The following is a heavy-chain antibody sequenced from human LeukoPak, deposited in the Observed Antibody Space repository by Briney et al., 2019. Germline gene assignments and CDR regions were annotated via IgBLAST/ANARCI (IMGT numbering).Heavy chain of an antibody. D-gene: IGHD2-15*01. CDR2: INSDGSST. CDR3: ASESVVVSFDY. CDR1: GFTFSSYW. V-gene: IGHV3-74*01. Sequence: GGSLRLSCAAPGFTFSSYWMHWVRQAPGKGLVWVSRINSDGSSTSYADSVKGRFTISRDNAKNTLYLQMNSLRAEDTAVYYCASESVVVSFDYWGQGNLVTVSS. J-gene: IGHJ4*02.